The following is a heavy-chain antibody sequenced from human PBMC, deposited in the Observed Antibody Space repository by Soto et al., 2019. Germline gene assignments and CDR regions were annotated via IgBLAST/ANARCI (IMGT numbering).Heavy chain of an antibody. CDR3: ARDLVGATI. J-gene: IGHJ4*02. CDR2: IGSDTSYI. Sequence: GGSLRLSCTASGFSFSNYAVTWVRQAPGKGLEWVSSIGSDTSYIYYADSVKGRFTISRDNAKNSLYLQMNSLRAEDTGVYYCARDLVGATIWGQGTLVTVSS. D-gene: IGHD1-26*01. V-gene: IGHV3-21*01. CDR1: GFSFSNYA.